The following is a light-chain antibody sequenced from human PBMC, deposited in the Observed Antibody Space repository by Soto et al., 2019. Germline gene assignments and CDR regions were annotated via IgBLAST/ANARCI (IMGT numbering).Light chain of an antibody. V-gene: IGLV2-14*01. CDR3: AAWDDSLNGYV. CDR1: ISDVGGYDS. Sequence: QSALTQPASVSGSPGQSITISCTGTISDVGGYDSVSWYQQHPGKAPRLMIYGVSYRPSGVSHRFSGSKSGNTASLTISGLQTEDEADYYCAAWDDSLNGYVFGTGTKVTVL. CDR2: GVS. J-gene: IGLJ1*01.